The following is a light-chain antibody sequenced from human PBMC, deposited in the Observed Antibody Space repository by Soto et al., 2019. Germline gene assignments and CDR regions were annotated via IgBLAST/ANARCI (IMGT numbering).Light chain of an antibody. Sequence: EIVMTQSPATLSVSPGEGATVSCRASQSVSSSYLAWYQQKPGQAPRLLIYGASSRATGIPDRFSGSGSGTDFTLTISRLEPEDFAVYYCQQYGSSSWTFGQGSKADI. CDR3: QQYGSSSWT. V-gene: IGKV3-20*01. CDR2: GAS. CDR1: QSVSSSY. J-gene: IGKJ1*01.